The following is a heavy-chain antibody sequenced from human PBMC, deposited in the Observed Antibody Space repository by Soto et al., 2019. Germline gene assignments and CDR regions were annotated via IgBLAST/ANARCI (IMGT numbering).Heavy chain of an antibody. CDR2: ICHSGAT. J-gene: IGHJ5*01. Sequence: QVRLQESGPGLVKPSGTLSLTCTVSNGSINSRNWWSWVRQSPQIGLEYIGEICHSGATNYNPSLKSRVTISLDESKNEFSLRLASVTAADTAVYYCATDRALAATGFAWFDSWGQGIRVTVSS. D-gene: IGHD6-19*01. CDR1: NGSINSRNW. V-gene: IGHV4-4*02. CDR3: ATDRALAATGFAWFDS.